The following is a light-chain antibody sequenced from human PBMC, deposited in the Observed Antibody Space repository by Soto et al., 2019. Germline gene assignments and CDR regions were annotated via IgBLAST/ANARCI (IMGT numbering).Light chain of an antibody. CDR2: GAS. CDR3: QQYGGSPYT. J-gene: IGKJ2*01. Sequence: EIVLTQSPGTLSLSPGERATLSCRASQSVRSNYLAWYQQKPGQAPRLLIYGASSRATGIPDRFSGTGSGTAFTLTISRLEPEEFAVYYCQQYGGSPYTFGQGTKLEIK. V-gene: IGKV3-20*01. CDR1: QSVRSNY.